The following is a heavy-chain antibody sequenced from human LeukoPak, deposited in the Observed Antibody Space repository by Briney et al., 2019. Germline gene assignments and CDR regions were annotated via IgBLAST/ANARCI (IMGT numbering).Heavy chain of an antibody. D-gene: IGHD2-2*01. V-gene: IGHV3-21*01. CDR2: ISASSNLI. CDR3: ARPATGCGSSAGCRCDS. CDR1: GFTFSTHS. J-gene: IGHJ4*02. Sequence: GGSLRLSCAASGFTFSTHSMYWVRQAPGKGLEWVSSISASSNLIHYVDSVRGRFTISRDNAKNSLYLQMNSLTANDTCVYSCARPATGCGSSAGCRCDSWGQGTLVTVSS.